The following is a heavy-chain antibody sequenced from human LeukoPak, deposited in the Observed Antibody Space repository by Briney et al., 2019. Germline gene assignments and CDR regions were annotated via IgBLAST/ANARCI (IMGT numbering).Heavy chain of an antibody. Sequence: PSETLSLTCTVSGYSISSGYYWGWIRQSPGKGLEWIGSIYHGGSTYYNPSLRSRVIVSVDTSKNRFSLKMSSVTAADTAVYYCARDLASCAGDCYSDGFDYWGQGALVTVSS. J-gene: IGHJ4*02. CDR1: GYSISSGYY. CDR2: IYHGGST. CDR3: ARDLASCAGDCYSDGFDY. V-gene: IGHV4-38-2*02. D-gene: IGHD2-21*02.